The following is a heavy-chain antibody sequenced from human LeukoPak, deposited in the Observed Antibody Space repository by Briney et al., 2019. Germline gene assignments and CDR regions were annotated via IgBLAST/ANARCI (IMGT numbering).Heavy chain of an antibody. CDR1: GFTVSRNY. V-gene: IGHV3-66*01. CDR2: IYSGGST. J-gene: IGHJ3*02. CDR3: ARAGQYVWGSYRPDAFDI. D-gene: IGHD3-16*02. Sequence: GGSLRLSCAASGFTVSRNYMSWVRQAPGKELEWVSVIYSGGSTYYADSVKGRFTISRDNSKNTLYLQMNSLRAEDTAVYYCARAGQYVWGSYRPDAFDIWGQGTMVTVSS.